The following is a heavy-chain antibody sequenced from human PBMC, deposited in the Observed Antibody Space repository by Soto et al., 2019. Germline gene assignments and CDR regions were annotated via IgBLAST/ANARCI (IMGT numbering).Heavy chain of an antibody. CDR3: ASSYSSSWYVYFDY. CDR1: GGSISSYY. Sequence: PSETLSLTCTVSGGSISSYYRSWIRQPPGKGLEWIGYIYYSGSTNYNPSLKSRVTISVDTSKNQFSLKLSSVTAADTAVYYCASSYSSSWYVYFDYWGQGTLVTVSS. V-gene: IGHV4-59*01. J-gene: IGHJ4*02. D-gene: IGHD6-13*01. CDR2: IYYSGST.